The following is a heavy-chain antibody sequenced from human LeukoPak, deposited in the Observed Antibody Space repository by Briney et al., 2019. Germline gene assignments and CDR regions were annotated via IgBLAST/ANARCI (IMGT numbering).Heavy chain of an antibody. J-gene: IGHJ4*02. CDR2: IYYSGST. CDR3: ARDVDTMYFDY. D-gene: IGHD5-18*01. V-gene: IGHV4-39*07. CDR1: GGSISSSSYY. Sequence: SETLSLTCTVSGGSISSSSYYWGWIRQPPGKGLEWIGSIYYSGSTNYNPSLKSRVTISVDTSKNQFSLKLSSVTAADTAVYYCARDVDTMYFDYWGRGTLVTVSS.